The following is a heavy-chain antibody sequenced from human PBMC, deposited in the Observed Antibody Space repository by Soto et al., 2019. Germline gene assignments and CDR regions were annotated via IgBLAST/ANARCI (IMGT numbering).Heavy chain of an antibody. D-gene: IGHD3-10*01. J-gene: IGHJ4*02. Sequence: QLVETGGGLIQPGTSLTLSCAASGFSVSRNYMTWVRQAPGKGLEWVSFVYSGGATFYADSVKGRFILSRDDSQNTMYLQMNNLRAEDTAVYYCARGPGRLWGRGTLVTVAS. V-gene: IGHV3-53*02. CDR3: ARGPGRL. CDR2: VYSGGAT. CDR1: GFSVSRNY.